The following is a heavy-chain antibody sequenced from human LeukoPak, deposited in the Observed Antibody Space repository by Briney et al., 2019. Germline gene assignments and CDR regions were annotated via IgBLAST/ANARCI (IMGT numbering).Heavy chain of an antibody. V-gene: IGHV3-23*01. J-gene: IGHJ1*01. Sequence: GGSLRLSCAASGFTFSSYAMSWVRQAPGKGLEWVSAISGSGGSTYYADSVKGRFTISRDNSKNTLYPQMNSLRAEDTAVYYCAKDSMIVVVAFQHWGQGTLVTVSS. CDR3: AKDSMIVVVAFQH. CDR1: GFTFSSYA. CDR2: ISGSGGST. D-gene: IGHD3-22*01.